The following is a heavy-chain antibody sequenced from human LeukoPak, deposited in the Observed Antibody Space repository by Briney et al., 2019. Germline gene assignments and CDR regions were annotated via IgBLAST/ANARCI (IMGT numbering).Heavy chain of an antibody. CDR3: ARFLSSGGTSFDY. CDR2: IYYSGST. CDR1: GGSISSSSYY. J-gene: IGHJ4*02. Sequence: SETLSLTCTVSGGSISSSSYYWGWIRQPPGKGLEWIGSIYYSGSTYYNPSLKSRVTISVDTSKNQFSLKLSSVTAADTAVYYCARFLSSGGTSFDYWGQGTLVTVSS. V-gene: IGHV4-39*07. D-gene: IGHD2-15*01.